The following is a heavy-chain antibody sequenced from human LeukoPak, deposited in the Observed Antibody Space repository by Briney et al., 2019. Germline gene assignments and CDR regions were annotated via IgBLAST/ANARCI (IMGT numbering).Heavy chain of an antibody. CDR3: ARDRPGIAVAGDAFDI. CDR2: IQNRGST. CDR1: GGSISSYY. Sequence: PSETLSPTCTVSGGSISSYYWSWIRQPPGKGLEWIGYIQNRGSTNYNPSLKSRVTLSVDTSKNQFSLKLTSVTAADTAVYYCARDRPGIAVAGDAFDIWGQGTMVTVSS. J-gene: IGHJ3*02. D-gene: IGHD6-19*01. V-gene: IGHV4-59*01.